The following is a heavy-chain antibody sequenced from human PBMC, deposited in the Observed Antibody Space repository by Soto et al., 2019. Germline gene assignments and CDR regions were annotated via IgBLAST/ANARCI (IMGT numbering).Heavy chain of an antibody. D-gene: IGHD1-26*01. CDR3: ARDVAQYAGRIVGATTDWFDP. Sequence: SETLSLTCTVSGGSISSYYWSWIRQPAGKGLEWIGRIYTSGSTNYNPSLNRRHYISAVTSKTQFSLNLTSVHSAVTAVYYCARDVAQYAGRIVGATTDWFDPWGQGTLVTVSS. V-gene: IGHV4-4*07. J-gene: IGHJ5*02. CDR2: IYTSGST. CDR1: GGSISSYY.